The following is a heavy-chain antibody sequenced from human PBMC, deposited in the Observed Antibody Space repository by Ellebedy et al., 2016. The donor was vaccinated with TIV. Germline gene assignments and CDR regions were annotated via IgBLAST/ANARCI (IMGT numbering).Heavy chain of an antibody. V-gene: IGHV3-74*01. Sequence: GGSLRLSCKVSGFTFSSYWMHWVRQAPGKGLVWVSRMNSDGRGTIYADSVKGRFTLSRDNSKNTLYLQMNSLRAEDTAMYYCARPDLDYWGQGTLVSVSS. CDR1: GFTFSSYW. J-gene: IGHJ4*02. CDR3: ARPDLDY. CDR2: MNSDGRGT.